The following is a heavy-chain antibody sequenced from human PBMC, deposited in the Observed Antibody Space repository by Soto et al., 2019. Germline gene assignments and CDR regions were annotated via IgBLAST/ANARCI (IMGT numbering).Heavy chain of an antibody. J-gene: IGHJ5*02. CDR2: ISGSGGST. Sequence: PGGSLRLSCAASGVTFSSYAMSWVRQAPGKGLEWVSAISGSGGSTYYADSVKGRFTISRDSSKNTLYLQMNSLRAEDTAVYYCAKDSITMVRGVKTTTPNWFDPWGQGTLVTVSS. D-gene: IGHD3-10*01. V-gene: IGHV3-23*01. CDR3: AKDSITMVRGVKTTTPNWFDP. CDR1: GVTFSSYA.